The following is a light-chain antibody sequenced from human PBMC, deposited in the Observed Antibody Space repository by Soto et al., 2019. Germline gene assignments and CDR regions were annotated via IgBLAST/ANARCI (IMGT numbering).Light chain of an antibody. Sequence: QSVLTQPASVSGSPGQSITISCTGTSSDIGGYNYVSWYQQHPGKAPKLMIYEVSNRPSGVSNRFSGSKSGNTASLTMSGLQADDEADYYCSSYTSRSTLVFGGGTKLTVL. CDR2: EVS. CDR3: SSYTSRSTLV. CDR1: SSDIGGYNY. J-gene: IGLJ2*01. V-gene: IGLV2-14*01.